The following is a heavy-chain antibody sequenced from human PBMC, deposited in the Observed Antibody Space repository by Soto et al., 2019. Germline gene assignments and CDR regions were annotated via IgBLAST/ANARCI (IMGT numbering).Heavy chain of an antibody. CDR2: IYYSGST. J-gene: IGHJ5*02. CDR3: ARAQQRVDNCFDP. Sequence: SETLSLTCTVSGGSVSSGSNYWSWIRQPPGKGLEWIGYIYYSGSTNYNPSLKSRVTISVDTSKNSLFLQMNSLRAEDTAVYYCARAQQRVDNCFDPWGQGTLVTVSS. CDR1: GGSVSSGSNY. V-gene: IGHV4-61*01. D-gene: IGHD6-13*01.